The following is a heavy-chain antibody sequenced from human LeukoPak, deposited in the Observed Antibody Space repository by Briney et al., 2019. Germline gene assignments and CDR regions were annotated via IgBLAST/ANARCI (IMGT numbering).Heavy chain of an antibody. Sequence: GGSLRLSCAASGFTFSSYAMSWVRQAPAKGLEWVSAISGSGGSTYSADSVKGRFTISRDNSKNTLYLQMNSMSAEVTDVYFCAKDLYSSSWYYLDQGGKENLVSVSS. J-gene: IGHJ4*02. CDR1: GFTFSSYA. D-gene: IGHD6-13*01. CDR3: AKDLYSSSWYYLDQ. V-gene: IGHV3-23*01. CDR2: ISGSGGST.